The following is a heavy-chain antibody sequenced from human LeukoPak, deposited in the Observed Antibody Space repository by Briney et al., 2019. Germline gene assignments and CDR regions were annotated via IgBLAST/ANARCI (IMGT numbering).Heavy chain of an antibody. V-gene: IGHV3-7*01. Sequence: TGGSLRLSCVVSGFTFNKYWMSWVRQAPGKGLEWVATMRQDGGEIYYVDSVRGRFTISRDNAKNSLYLQMNSLRAEDTAMYYCARIMDLLGVHPDFWGQGTLVTVSS. CDR1: GFTFNKYW. CDR2: MRQDGGEI. J-gene: IGHJ4*02. CDR3: ARIMDLLGVHPDF. D-gene: IGHD1-1*01.